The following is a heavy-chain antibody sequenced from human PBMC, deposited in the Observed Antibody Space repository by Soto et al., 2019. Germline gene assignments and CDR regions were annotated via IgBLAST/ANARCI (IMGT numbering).Heavy chain of an antibody. D-gene: IGHD2-15*01. CDR1: GGSFSGYY. CDR2: INHSGST. V-gene: IGHV4-34*01. J-gene: IGHJ4*02. CDR3: ARGQRRKFAAVTFDY. Sequence: SETLSLTCAVYGGSFSGYYWSWIRQPPGKGLEWIGEINHSGSTNYNPSLKSRVTISVDTSKNQFSLKLSSVTAADTAVYYCARGQRRKFAAVTFDYWGQGTLVTVS.